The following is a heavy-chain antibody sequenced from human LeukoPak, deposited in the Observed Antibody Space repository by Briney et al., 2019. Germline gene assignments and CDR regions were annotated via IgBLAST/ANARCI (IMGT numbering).Heavy chain of an antibody. D-gene: IGHD4-11*01. CDR3: AKDAQRGFDYSNSLEY. CDR2: IWSEGTNR. Sequence: PGGTLRLSCAATGFTFNHYAMHWVRQAPGKGLEWVAVIWSEGTNRYYAGSVKGRFTISRDDAGKTVYLQMSSLRPEDTGVYYCAKDAQRGFDYSNSLEYWGQGTPVTVPT. CDR1: GFTFNHYA. V-gene: IGHV3-33*06. J-gene: IGHJ4*02.